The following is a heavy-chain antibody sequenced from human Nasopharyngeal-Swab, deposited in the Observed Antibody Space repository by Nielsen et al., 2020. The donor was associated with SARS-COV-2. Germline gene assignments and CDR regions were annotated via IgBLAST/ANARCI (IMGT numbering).Heavy chain of an antibody. CDR3: ARGPTPSDNSAFLRD. Sequence: GVLKISCAASGFVFSTYWMHWVRQAPGKGLVRVAAISTDGTTTYYAGSERGRYTVSRDNAKSTVYLQLSSLTAEDTAMYYCARGPTPSDNSAFLRDWGQGILVTVSS. J-gene: IGHJ4*02. D-gene: IGHD6-19*01. CDR1: GFVFSTYW. CDR2: ISTDGTTT. V-gene: IGHV3-74*01.